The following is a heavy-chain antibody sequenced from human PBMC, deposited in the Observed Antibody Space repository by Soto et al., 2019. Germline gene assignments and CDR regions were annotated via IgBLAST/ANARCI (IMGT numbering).Heavy chain of an antibody. V-gene: IGHV3-23*01. CDR1: GFNFKKFA. D-gene: IGHD6-19*01. CDR2: ISCCGGST. Sequence: PGGSLRLSCVASGFNFKKFAMSWVRQAPGEGLEWVSGISCCGGSTSYADSVKGRFSIARDDSTNTLSLQMNNLRVEDTAQYYCAKADGEQWLLHHLDKWGQGTLVTVSS. CDR3: AKADGEQWLLHHLDK. J-gene: IGHJ4*02.